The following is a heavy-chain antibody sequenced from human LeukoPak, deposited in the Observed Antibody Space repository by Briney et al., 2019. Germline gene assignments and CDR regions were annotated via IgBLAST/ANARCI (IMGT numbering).Heavy chain of an antibody. CDR2: IWYDGSNK. J-gene: IGHJ3*02. CDR3: ARPFSSDPHAFDI. CDR1: GLTFSNYD. V-gene: IGHV3-33*08. D-gene: IGHD2-21*02. Sequence: TGGSLRLSCAVSGLTFSNYDMNWVRQAPGKGLEWVAVIWYDGSNKYYADSVKGRFTISRDNSKNTLYLQMNSLRAEDTAVYYCARPFSSDPHAFDIWGQGTMVTVSS.